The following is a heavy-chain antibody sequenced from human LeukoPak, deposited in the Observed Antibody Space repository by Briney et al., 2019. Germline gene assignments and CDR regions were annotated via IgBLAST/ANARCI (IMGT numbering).Heavy chain of an antibody. D-gene: IGHD1-1*01. CDR1: GGSFSDYS. CDR3: ARLHNPKNCMDA. V-gene: IGHV4-34*01. Sequence: SETLSLTCAVYGGSFSDYSWSWIRQPPGKGLEWIGEINHSGGTNNNPSLKSRVTISVDTSKNHFSLKLTSVTAADTAVYYCARLHNPKNCMDAWGQGTTVTVSS. J-gene: IGHJ6*02. CDR2: INHSGGT.